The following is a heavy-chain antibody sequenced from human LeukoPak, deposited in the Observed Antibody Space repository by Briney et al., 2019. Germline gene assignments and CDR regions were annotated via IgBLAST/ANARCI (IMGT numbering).Heavy chain of an antibody. CDR2: IYTSGST. Sequence: SETLSLTCTVSGGSITSYYWSWVWQPAGKGLEWIGRIYTSGSTNYNPSLKSRVTMSVDTSRNQFSLKMSSVTATDTAVYYCARSGGSGTYYDGSFDYWGQGTLVTVSS. CDR1: GGSITSYY. J-gene: IGHJ4*02. D-gene: IGHD1-26*01. CDR3: ARSGGSGTYYDGSFDY. V-gene: IGHV4-4*07.